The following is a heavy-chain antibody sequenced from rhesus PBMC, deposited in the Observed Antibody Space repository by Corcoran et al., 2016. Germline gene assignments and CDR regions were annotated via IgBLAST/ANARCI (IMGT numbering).Heavy chain of an antibody. CDR3: ARGYSGSFRAFDF. J-gene: IGHJ3*01. V-gene: IGHV3S42*01. Sequence: SCAASGFTFSSYWMNWVRQTPGKGLEWISAINSGGGSTYYADSVKGRFTISRDNSKNTLSLQMNSLRAEDTAVYYCARGYSGSFRAFDFWGQGLRVTVSS. CDR2: INSGGGST. CDR1: GFTFSSYW. D-gene: IGHD6-25*01.